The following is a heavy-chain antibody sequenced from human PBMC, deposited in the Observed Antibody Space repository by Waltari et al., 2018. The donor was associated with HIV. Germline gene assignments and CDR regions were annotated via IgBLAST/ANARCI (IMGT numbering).Heavy chain of an antibody. CDR2: IYYSGST. J-gene: IGHJ6*02. CDR3: ARGGGLVYYYGMDV. V-gene: IGHV4-59*01. CDR1: GGSISSYY. D-gene: IGHD2-15*01. Sequence: QVQLQESGPGLVTPSETLSLTCTVSGGSISSYYWSWIRQPPGKGLEWIGYIYYSGSTNYNPSLKSRVTISVDTSKNQFSLKLSSVTAADTAVYYCARGGGLVYYYGMDVWGQGTTVTVSS.